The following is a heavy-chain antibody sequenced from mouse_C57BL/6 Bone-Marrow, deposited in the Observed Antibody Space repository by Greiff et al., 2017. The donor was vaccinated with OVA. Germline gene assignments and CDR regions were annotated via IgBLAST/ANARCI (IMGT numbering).Heavy chain of an antibody. D-gene: IGHD1-1*01. CDR3: ARERYYGSSYWFAY. J-gene: IGHJ3*01. V-gene: IGHV1-64*01. CDR2: IHPHSGST. CDR1: GYTFTSYW. Sequence: QVQLQQPGAELVKPGASVKLSCKASGYTFTSYWMHWVKQRPGQGLEWIGMIHPHSGSTNYNEKFKSKATLTVDKSSSTAYMQLSSLTSEDSAVYYCARERYYGSSYWFAYWGQGTLVTVSA.